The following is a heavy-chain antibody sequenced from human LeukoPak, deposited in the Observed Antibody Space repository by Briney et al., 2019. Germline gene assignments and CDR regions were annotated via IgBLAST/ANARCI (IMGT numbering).Heavy chain of an antibody. Sequence: GGSLRLSCAASGFTFSSYSMNWVRQAPGKGLEWVSSISSSSSYIYYADSVKGRFTISRDNAKNSLYLQMNSLRAEDTAVYYCARALGSSGYYYYMDVWGKGTTVTVSS. CDR3: ARALGSSGYYYYMDV. D-gene: IGHD6-25*01. CDR1: GFTFSSYS. J-gene: IGHJ6*03. V-gene: IGHV3-21*01. CDR2: ISSSSSYI.